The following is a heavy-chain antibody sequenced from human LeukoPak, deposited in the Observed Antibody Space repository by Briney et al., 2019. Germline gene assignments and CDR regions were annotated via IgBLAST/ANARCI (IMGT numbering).Heavy chain of an antibody. CDR3: ARGRYCSGGSCYLPPPNLFDY. J-gene: IGHJ4*02. CDR1: GFTFSTYG. D-gene: IGHD2-15*01. Sequence: PGGSLRLSCAASGFTFSTYGMHWVCQAPGKGLEWVAVIWYDGSNKYYADSVKGRFTISRDNSKNTLYLQMNSLRAEDTAVYYCARGRYCSGGSCYLPPPNLFDYWGQGTLVTVAS. CDR2: IWYDGSNK. V-gene: IGHV3-33*01.